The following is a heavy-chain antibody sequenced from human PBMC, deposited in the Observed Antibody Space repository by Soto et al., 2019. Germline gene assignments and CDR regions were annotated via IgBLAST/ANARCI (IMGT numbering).Heavy chain of an antibody. CDR3: ARPYSSSWYWYFDL. D-gene: IGHD6-13*01. J-gene: IGHJ2*01. V-gene: IGHV3-11*01. CDR2: ISSSGSTI. CDR1: GFTFSDYY. Sequence: GGSLRLSCAASGFTFSDYYMSWIRQAPGKGLEWVSYISSSGSTIYYADSVKGRFTISRDNAKNSLYLQMNSLRAEDPAVYYCARPYSSSWYWYFDLWGRGTLVTVSS.